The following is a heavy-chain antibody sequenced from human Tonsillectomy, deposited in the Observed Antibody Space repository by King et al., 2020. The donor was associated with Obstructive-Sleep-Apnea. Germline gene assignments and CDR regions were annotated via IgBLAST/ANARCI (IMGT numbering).Heavy chain of an antibody. D-gene: IGHD1-1*01. Sequence: VQLVEAGGGLVQPGGSLILSCAASGFTFSAYWMSGVRQAPGKGLEWVASIKADGSEKYYVESVKGRFTISRDNAKSSLYLQMNSLRAEDTTLYYCARDVSTGAFDYWGQGTLVTVSS. V-gene: IGHV3-7*01. CDR1: GFTFSAYW. J-gene: IGHJ4*02. CDR2: IKADGSEK. CDR3: ARDVSTGAFDY.